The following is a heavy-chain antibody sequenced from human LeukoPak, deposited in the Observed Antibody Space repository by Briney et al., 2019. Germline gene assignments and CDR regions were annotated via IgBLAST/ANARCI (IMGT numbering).Heavy chain of an antibody. J-gene: IGHJ6*02. V-gene: IGHV3-9*01. CDR2: ISWNSGSI. CDR3: AKDKGECIAAAGTTACYYYGMDV. CDR1: GFTFDDYA. Sequence: QTGGSLRLSCAASGFTFDDYAMHWVRHAPGKGLEWVSGISWNSGSIGYADSVKGRFTISRDNAKNSLYLQMNSLRAEDTALYYCAKDKGECIAAAGTTACYYYGMDVWGQGTTVTVSS. D-gene: IGHD6-13*01.